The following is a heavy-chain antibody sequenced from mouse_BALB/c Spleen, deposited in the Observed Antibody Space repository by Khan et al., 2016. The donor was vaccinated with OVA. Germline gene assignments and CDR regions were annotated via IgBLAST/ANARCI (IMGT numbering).Heavy chain of an antibody. V-gene: IGHV1-7*01. J-gene: IGHJ2*01. Sequence: VQLQQSGAELAKPGASVKMSCKASGYTFTTYWMHWVKQRPGQGLEWIGYITPTSGYTDYNEKFKDRATLSADRSSSTAYMKLSSLTSEDSAVYYFTRDRIDYWGQGTTLTVSS. CDR2: ITPTSGYT. CDR1: GYTFTTYW. CDR3: TRDRIDY.